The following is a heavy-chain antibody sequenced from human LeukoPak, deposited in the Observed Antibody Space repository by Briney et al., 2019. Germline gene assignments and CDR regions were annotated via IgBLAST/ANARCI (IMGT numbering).Heavy chain of an antibody. D-gene: IGHD6-19*01. CDR1: GFTFSSYS. J-gene: IGHJ5*02. V-gene: IGHV3-21*01. Sequence: GGSLRLSCAASGFTFSSYSMNWVRQAPGKGLEWVSSISSSSSYIYYADSVKGRFTISRDNAKNSLYLQMNSLRAEDTAVYYCARGPRGAVAGQGNWFDPWGQGTLVTVSS. CDR3: ARGPRGAVAGQGNWFDP. CDR2: ISSSSSYI.